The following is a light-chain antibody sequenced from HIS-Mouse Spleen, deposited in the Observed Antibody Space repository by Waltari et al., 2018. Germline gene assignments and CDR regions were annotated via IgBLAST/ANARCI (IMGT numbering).Light chain of an antibody. CDR1: ALPKKY. Sequence: SYELTPPPSVSVSPGQTARITCHGDALPKKYAYGYQQKSGQAPVLVIYEDSKRPSGIPERFSGSSSGTMATLTISGAQVEDEADYYCYSTDSSGNHRVFGGGTKLTVL. V-gene: IGLV3-10*01. CDR2: EDS. CDR3: YSTDSSGNHRV. J-gene: IGLJ2*01.